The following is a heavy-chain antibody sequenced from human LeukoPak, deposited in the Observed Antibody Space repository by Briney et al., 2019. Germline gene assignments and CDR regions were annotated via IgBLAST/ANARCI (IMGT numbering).Heavy chain of an antibody. J-gene: IGHJ4*02. CDR1: GFTFDDYA. D-gene: IGHD6-19*01. Sequence: GGSLRLSCAASGFTFDDYAMHWVRHAPGKGLEWVSGISWNSGSIGYADSVKGRFTISRDNAKNSLYLQMNSLRAEDTALYYCAKAHSSGWATIDYWGQGTLVTVSS. V-gene: IGHV3-9*01. CDR3: AKAHSSGWATIDY. CDR2: ISWNSGSI.